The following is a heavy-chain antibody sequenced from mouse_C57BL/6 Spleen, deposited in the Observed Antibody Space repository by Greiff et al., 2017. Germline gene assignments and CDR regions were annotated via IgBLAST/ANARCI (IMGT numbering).Heavy chain of an antibody. CDR3: ARSPTGTFFDY. CDR2: IRNKANGYTT. D-gene: IGHD4-1*02. CDR1: GFTFTAYY. Sequence: EVQGVESGGGLVQPGGSLSLSCAASGFTFTAYYMSWVRQPPGKALEWLGFIRNKANGYTTEYSASVKGRFTISRDNSQSILYLQMNALRAEDSATYYCARSPTGTFFDYWGQGTTLTVSS. V-gene: IGHV7-3*01. J-gene: IGHJ2*01.